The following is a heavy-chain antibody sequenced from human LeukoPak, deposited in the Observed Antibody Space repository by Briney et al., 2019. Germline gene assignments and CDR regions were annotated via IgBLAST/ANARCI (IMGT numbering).Heavy chain of an antibody. D-gene: IGHD2-15*01. CDR2: IKQDGSEK. J-gene: IGHJ4*02. Sequence: GGSLRLSCAASGFTFSSYWMSWVRQAPGKGLEWVANIKQDGSEKYYVDSVKGRFTISRDNSKNTLYLQMNSLRAEDTAVYYCAKWAKGGTPGYWGQGTLVTVSS. V-gene: IGHV3-7*03. CDR1: GFTFSSYW. CDR3: AKWAKGGTPGY.